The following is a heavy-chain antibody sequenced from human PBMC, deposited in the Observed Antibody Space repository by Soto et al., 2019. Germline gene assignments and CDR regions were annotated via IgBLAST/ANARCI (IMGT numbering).Heavy chain of an antibody. V-gene: IGHV1-46*01. Sequence: QVQLVQSGAEVKKPGASVKVSCKASGYTFTSYYMHWVRQAPGQGLEWMGIINPSGGRTRNAQKFQSKVTMPRDTSTSTVYMEMSSLRSEDTAVYYCARNYYDSSGYYYVPFDYWGQGTLVTVSS. CDR1: GYTFTSYY. CDR2: INPSGGRT. J-gene: IGHJ4*02. D-gene: IGHD3-22*01. CDR3: ARNYYDSSGYYYVPFDY.